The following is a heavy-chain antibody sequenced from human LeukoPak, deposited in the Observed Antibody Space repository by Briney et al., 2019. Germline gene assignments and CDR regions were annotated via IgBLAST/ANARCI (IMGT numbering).Heavy chain of an antibody. V-gene: IGHV3-30*02. Sequence: QAGGSLRLSCAASGFTFSSYGMHWVRQAPGKGLEWVAFIRYDGSNKYYADSVKGRFTISRDNSKNTLYLQMNSLRAEDTAVYYCARDRARNFDYWGQGTLVTVSS. CDR1: GFTFSSYG. CDR2: IRYDGSNK. CDR3: ARDRARNFDY. J-gene: IGHJ4*02. D-gene: IGHD1-14*01.